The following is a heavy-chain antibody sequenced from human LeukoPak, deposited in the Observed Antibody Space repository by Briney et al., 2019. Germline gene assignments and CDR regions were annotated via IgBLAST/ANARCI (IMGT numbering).Heavy chain of an antibody. Sequence: GASVKVSCKASGYTFTGYYIHWVRQAPGQGLEWLGGINPNSGGTNYAQKFQGRATMTRDTSISTAYMELSSLRSDDTAVYYCATSYSAYDSMDVWGKGTTVTISS. D-gene: IGHD5-12*01. CDR1: GYTFTGYY. CDR2: INPNSGGT. CDR3: ATSYSAYDSMDV. J-gene: IGHJ6*03. V-gene: IGHV1-2*02.